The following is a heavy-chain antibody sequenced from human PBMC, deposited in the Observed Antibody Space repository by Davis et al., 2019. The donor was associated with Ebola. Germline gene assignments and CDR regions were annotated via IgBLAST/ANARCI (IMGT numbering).Heavy chain of an antibody. D-gene: IGHD3-16*01. V-gene: IGHV3-7*01. CDR2: IKPHGSEK. CDR3: TNLGAYPAHY. J-gene: IGHJ4*02. Sequence: GESLKISCAASGFTFGTYWMSWVRQAPGKGLEWVANIKPHGSEKNYVDSVKGRFTVSRDNAKNSVFLQLDSLRDDDTAVYFCTNLGAYPAHYWGQGTLVNVSS. CDR1: GFTFGTYW.